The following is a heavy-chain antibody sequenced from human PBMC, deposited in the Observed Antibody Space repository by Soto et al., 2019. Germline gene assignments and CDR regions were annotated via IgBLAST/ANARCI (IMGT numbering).Heavy chain of an antibody. D-gene: IGHD1-26*01. V-gene: IGHV3-74*01. Sequence: EVQLVESGGGLVQPGGSLRLSCAASGFIFSSYWMHWVRQAPGKGLVWVSRIDSDGSSTTYADSVKGRFAISRDNAKNTLYLQMNSLRVEDTAVYYCARAWGTYALGYWGQGTLVTVS. CDR3: ARAWGTYALGY. CDR1: GFIFSSYW. CDR2: IDSDGSST. J-gene: IGHJ4*02.